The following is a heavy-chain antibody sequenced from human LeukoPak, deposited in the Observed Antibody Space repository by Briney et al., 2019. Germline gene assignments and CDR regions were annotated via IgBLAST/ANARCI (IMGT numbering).Heavy chain of an antibody. CDR2: IYPAGFT. CDR3: ARRSYYGAGNSPYDL. CDR1: GGSMSDNF. Sequence: KPSETLSLTCTLSGGSMSDNFWNWIRQPAGKGLEWGGRIYPAGFTSYNPSLKSRLTMSIDKAKNQFSLRLRSVSAEDTAVYYCARRSYYGAGNSPYDLWGQGTLVTVSS. V-gene: IGHV4-4*07. D-gene: IGHD3-10*01. J-gene: IGHJ4*02.